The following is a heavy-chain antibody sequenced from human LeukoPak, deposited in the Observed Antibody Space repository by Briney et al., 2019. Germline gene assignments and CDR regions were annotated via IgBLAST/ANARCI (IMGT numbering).Heavy chain of an antibody. CDR1: GFTFSFYG. J-gene: IGHJ4*02. D-gene: IGHD1-26*01. CDR3: AKMFSGSYYDNFDY. CDR2: ISGSGDYT. V-gene: IGHV3-23*01. Sequence: GGSLRLSCAASGFTFSFYGMGWVRQAPGKGLDWVSTISGSGDYTYYADSVKGRFTISRDNSKNTVYLQMNSLSAEDTALYYCAKMFSGSYYDNFDYWGQGTLVTVSS.